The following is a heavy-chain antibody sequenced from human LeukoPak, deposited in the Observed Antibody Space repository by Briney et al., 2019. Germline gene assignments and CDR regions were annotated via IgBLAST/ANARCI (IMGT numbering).Heavy chain of an antibody. CDR1: GGSISSYY. V-gene: IGHV4-59*01. J-gene: IGHJ4*02. D-gene: IGHD3-3*01. CDR2: IYYSGST. CDR3: ARVRYDFWSGYWDFDY. Sequence: SETLSLTCTVSGGSISSYYWSWIRQPPGKGLEWIGYIYYSGSTNYNPSLKSRVTISVNTSKNQFSLKLSSVTAADTAMYYCARVRYDFWSGYWDFDYWGQGTLVTVSS.